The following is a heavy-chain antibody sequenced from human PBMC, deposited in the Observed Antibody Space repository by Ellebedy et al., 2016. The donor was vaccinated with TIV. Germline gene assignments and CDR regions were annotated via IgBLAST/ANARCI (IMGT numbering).Heavy chain of an antibody. D-gene: IGHD5-12*01. CDR3: AREIVATSINWFDP. V-gene: IGHV1-3*01. J-gene: IGHJ5*02. Sequence: ASVKVSXXASGYTSTSYAMHWVRQAPGQRLEWMGWINAGNGNTKYSQKFQGRVTITRDTSASTAYMELSSLRSEDTAVYYCAREIVATSINWFDPWGQGTLVTVSS. CDR1: GYTSTSYA. CDR2: INAGNGNT.